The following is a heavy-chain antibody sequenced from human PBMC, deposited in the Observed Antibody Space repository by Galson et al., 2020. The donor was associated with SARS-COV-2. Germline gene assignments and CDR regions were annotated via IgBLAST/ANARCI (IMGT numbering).Heavy chain of an antibody. CDR3: AKGSISCSSTACYADN. J-gene: IGHJ4*02. D-gene: IGHD2-2*01. CDR2: ISYDGSNK. Sequence: GGSLRLSCAASGFTLSNYAMHWVRQAPGKGLEWVAFISYDGSNKYYADSVKGRFASSRDNSKTTLYLQMNSLRAEDTAVYYCAKGSISCSSTACYADNWGQGTLVTVSS. V-gene: IGHV3-30*18. CDR1: GFTLSNYA.